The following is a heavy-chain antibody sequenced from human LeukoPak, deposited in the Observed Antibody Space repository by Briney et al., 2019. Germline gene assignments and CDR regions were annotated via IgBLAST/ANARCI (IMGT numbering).Heavy chain of an antibody. CDR1: GYIFTTNY. V-gene: IGHV1-46*01. Sequence: ASVKVSCKTSGYIFTTNYIHWVRQAPGQGLEWVGKINPSSKMTNYAQRFQDRVTMTSDTSTNTVYMDLGSLTSDDTAIYYCARGLYDSGWSSKDYWGQGTLVIVSS. CDR2: INPSSKMT. J-gene: IGHJ4*02. CDR3: ARGLYDSGWSSKDY. D-gene: IGHD6-19*01.